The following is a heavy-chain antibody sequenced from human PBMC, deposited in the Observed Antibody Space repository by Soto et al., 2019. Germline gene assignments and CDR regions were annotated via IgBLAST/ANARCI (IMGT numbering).Heavy chain of an antibody. J-gene: IGHJ6*02. CDR3: ARYDFWSGLKAPTNYGMDV. D-gene: IGHD3-3*01. CDR1: GFTVSSNY. CDR2: IYSGGST. V-gene: IGHV3-53*02. Sequence: EVQLVETGGGLIQPGGSLRLSCAASGFTVSSNYMSWVRQAPGKGLEWVSVIYSGGSTYYADSVKGRFTISRDNSKNTLYLQMNSLRAEDTAVYYCARYDFWSGLKAPTNYGMDVWGQGTTVTVSS.